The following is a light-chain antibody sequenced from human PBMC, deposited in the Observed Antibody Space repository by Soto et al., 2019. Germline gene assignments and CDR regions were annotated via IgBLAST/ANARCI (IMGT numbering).Light chain of an antibody. J-gene: IGLJ1*01. CDR3: SSYTSMSTYV. V-gene: IGLV2-14*01. Sequence: QSALTQPAPVSGSPGQSITISCTGTSSDVGDYNYVSWYQHHPGKAPKLMIYEVSNRPSGISDRFSGSKSGNTASLTISGLQAEDEADYYCSSYTSMSTYVFGTGTKVTVL. CDR1: SSDVGDYNY. CDR2: EVS.